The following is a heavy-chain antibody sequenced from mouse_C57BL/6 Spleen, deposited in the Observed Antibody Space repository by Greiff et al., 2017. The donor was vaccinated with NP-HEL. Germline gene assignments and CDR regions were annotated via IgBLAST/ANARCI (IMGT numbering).Heavy chain of an antibody. CDR1: GYTFTDYE. V-gene: IGHV1-15*01. D-gene: IGHD1-1*01. Sequence: VQLQQSGAELVRPGASVTLSCKASGYTFTDYEMHWVKQTPVHGLEWIGAIDPETGGTAYTQKFKGKAILTADKSSSTAYMGLRSRTSEDSAVYYCTRWGGSSYVRAMDYWGQGTSVTVSS. CDR3: TRWGGSSYVRAMDY. CDR2: IDPETGGT. J-gene: IGHJ4*01.